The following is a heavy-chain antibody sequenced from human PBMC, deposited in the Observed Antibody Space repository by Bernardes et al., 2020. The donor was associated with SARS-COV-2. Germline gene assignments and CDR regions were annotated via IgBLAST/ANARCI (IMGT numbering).Heavy chain of an antibody. CDR2: ISGSGVST. CDR3: ARPPGYSHDYYYYMDV. Sequence: GGSLRLSCAASRFTFSSYAMSWVRQAPGKGLEWVSAISGSGVSTYYTDSVKGRFTISRDNSKNTLYLQMNSLRAEDTAVYYCARPPGYSHDYYYYMDVCGKGTTVTVSS. CDR1: RFTFSSYA. D-gene: IGHD2-21*01. J-gene: IGHJ6*03. V-gene: IGHV3-23*01.